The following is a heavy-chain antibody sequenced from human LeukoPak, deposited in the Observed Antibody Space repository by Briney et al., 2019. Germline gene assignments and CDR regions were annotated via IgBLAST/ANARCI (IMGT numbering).Heavy chain of an antibody. Sequence: GGSLRLSCAASGFTFSSYEMNWVRQAPGKGLEWVSYISSSGSTIYYADSVKGRFTISRDNAKNSLYLQMNSLRAEDTAVYYCARDSRPDRYSGSYGDYWGQGTLVTVSS. D-gene: IGHD1-26*01. V-gene: IGHV3-48*03. CDR3: ARDSRPDRYSGSYGDY. CDR1: GFTFSSYE. J-gene: IGHJ4*02. CDR2: ISSSGSTI.